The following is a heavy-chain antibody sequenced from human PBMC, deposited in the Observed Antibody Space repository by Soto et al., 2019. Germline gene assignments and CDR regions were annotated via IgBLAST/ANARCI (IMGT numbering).Heavy chain of an antibody. CDR2: ISGSSDAI. D-gene: IGHD7-27*01. J-gene: IGHJ6*03. CDR3: ARDLSWGSNWYYYMDV. V-gene: IGHV3-48*01. CDR1: GFIFRTYA. Sequence: GGSLRLSCAVSGFIFRTYAMSWVRQAPGRGLDWVSYISGSSDAIDYADSVKGRFTVSRDNARNSLYLQMNSLRAEDTAVYYCARDLSWGSNWYYYMDVWGKGTTVTVSS.